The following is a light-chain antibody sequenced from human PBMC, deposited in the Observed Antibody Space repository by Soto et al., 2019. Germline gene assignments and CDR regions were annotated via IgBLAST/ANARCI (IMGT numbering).Light chain of an antibody. Sequence: DIQLTQSPSLLSASIGDRVTITCRASHDISTFLAWYQQKPGKAPKLFSYEASTLQSGVPSRFSGGGSGTEFTLTISGLLPEDFAAYHCQQLYTLPFTFGQGTRLEIK. V-gene: IGKV1-9*01. CDR1: HDISTF. J-gene: IGKJ5*01. CDR2: EAS. CDR3: QQLYTLPFT.